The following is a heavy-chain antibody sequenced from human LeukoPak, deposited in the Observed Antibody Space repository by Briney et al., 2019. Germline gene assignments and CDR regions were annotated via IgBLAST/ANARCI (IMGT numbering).Heavy chain of an antibody. CDR3: ARGDYYGSGSYPYLFDY. V-gene: IGHV3-48*01. CDR1: GFTFTTYS. CDR2: ISSSSSTI. Sequence: PGGSLRLSCAASGFTFTTYSMYWVRQAPGKGLEWVSYISSSSSTIYYADSVKGRFTISRENAKNSLYLQMNSLRAGDTAVYYCARGDYYGSGSYPYLFDYWGQGTLVTVSS. J-gene: IGHJ4*02. D-gene: IGHD3-10*01.